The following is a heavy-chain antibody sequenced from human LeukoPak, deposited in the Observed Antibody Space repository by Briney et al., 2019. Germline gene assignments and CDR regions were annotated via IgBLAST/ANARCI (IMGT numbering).Heavy chain of an antibody. CDR1: GFTFSSYA. D-gene: IGHD2-2*01. J-gene: IGHJ4*01. V-gene: IGHV3-30-3*01. Sequence: PGGSLRLSCAASGFTFSSYAMHWVRQAPGKGLEWVAVISYDGSNKYYADSVKGRFTISRDNSKNTLYLQMNSLRAEDPAVYYCARDGDCSSTSCSSFDYWGQGTLVTVSS. CDR2: ISYDGSNK. CDR3: ARDGDCSSTSCSSFDY.